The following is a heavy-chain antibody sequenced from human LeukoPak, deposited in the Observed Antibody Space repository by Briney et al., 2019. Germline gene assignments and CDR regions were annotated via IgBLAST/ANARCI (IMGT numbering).Heavy chain of an antibody. D-gene: IGHD3/OR15-3a*01. CDR2: ISYDGNNK. CDR3: AKGGIPTGPYYYFYYMDV. J-gene: IGHJ6*03. Sequence: PWGSLRLSCVASGFTFSRNVLHWVRQAPGKGLEWVATISYDGNNKFHADSVKGRFTISRDNSRNTVYLQMDSLRPEDTAVYHCAKGGIPTGPYYYFYYMDVWGNGTTVTVSS. CDR1: GFTFSRNV. V-gene: IGHV3-30*01.